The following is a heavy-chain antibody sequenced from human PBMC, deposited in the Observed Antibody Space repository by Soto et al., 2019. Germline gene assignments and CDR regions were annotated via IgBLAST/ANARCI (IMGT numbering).Heavy chain of an antibody. J-gene: IGHJ4*02. Sequence: GASVKVSCKAYGYTFTSYYMHWVLQAPGQGLEWMGIINPSGGSTSYAQKFQGRVTMTRDTSTSTVYMELSSLRSEDTAVYYCATDIVVVPAALGGLDYWGQGTLVTVSS. CDR3: ATDIVVVPAALGGLDY. D-gene: IGHD2-2*01. CDR1: GYTFTSYY. V-gene: IGHV1-46*01. CDR2: INPSGGST.